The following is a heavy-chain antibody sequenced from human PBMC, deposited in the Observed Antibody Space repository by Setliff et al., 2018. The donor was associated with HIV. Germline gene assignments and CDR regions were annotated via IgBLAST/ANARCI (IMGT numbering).Heavy chain of an antibody. CDR1: GGSITSGSDY. D-gene: IGHD1-1*01. V-gene: IGHV4-61*09. CDR2: IHVSGTT. J-gene: IGHJ4*02. Sequence: SETLSLTCTVSGGSITSGSDYWSWIRQPAGEGLEWIGHIHVSGTTNYNPSLKSRVTISIDTSKHQFSLKLTSGTAADTALYYCARDVMGYFGNYFDYWGQGALVTVSS. CDR3: ARDVMGYFGNYFDY.